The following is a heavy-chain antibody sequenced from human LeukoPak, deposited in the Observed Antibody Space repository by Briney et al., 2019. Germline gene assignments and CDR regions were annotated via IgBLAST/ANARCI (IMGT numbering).Heavy chain of an antibody. J-gene: IGHJ6*02. CDR2: IIPILGIA. D-gene: IGHD2-21*02. V-gene: IGHV1-69*04. CDR3: GRDMRHSDCVLSYYYGMDV. Sequence: SVKVSCKASGGTFSSYAISWVRQAPGQGLEWVGRIIPILGIANYAQKFQGRVTITADKSTSTDYMELSSLRSEDTAVYYCGRDMRHSDCVLSYYYGMDVWGQGTTVTVSS. CDR1: GGTFSSYA.